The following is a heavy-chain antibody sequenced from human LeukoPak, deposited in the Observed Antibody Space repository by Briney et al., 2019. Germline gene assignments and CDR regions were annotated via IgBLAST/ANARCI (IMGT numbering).Heavy chain of an antibody. CDR2: ISYDGSNK. CDR1: GFTFSSYG. D-gene: IGHD2-2*01. Sequence: GRSLRLSCAASGFTFSSYGMHWVRQAPGKGLEWVAVISYDGSNKYYADSVKGRFTISRDNSKNTLYLQMNSLRAEDTAVYYCARDSPAAIGPPNYYYYYYSMDVWGQGTTVTVSS. CDR3: ARDSPAAIGPPNYYYYYYSMDV. V-gene: IGHV3-30*03. J-gene: IGHJ6*02.